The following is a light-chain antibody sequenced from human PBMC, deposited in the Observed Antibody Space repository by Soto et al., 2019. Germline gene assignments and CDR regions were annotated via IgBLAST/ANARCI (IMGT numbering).Light chain of an antibody. Sequence: DIQMTQSPSSLSASVGDRVTITCRASQGIRNYLVWYQQKPGKVPKLLIYAASTLQSGVPSRFSGSGSGTEFTLTISSLQPEDVATYYCQNYNGAPWTFGQGTKVEIK. V-gene: IGKV1-27*01. J-gene: IGKJ1*01. CDR2: AAS. CDR3: QNYNGAPWT. CDR1: QGIRNY.